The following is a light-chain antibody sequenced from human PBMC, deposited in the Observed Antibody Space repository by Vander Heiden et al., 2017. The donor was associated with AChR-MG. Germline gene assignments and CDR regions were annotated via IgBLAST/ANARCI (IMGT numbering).Light chain of an antibody. V-gene: IGKV3-20*01. Sequence: DTVLTQSQGNLSLSPGERATLSCRASQSVSSGYLAWYQENPGQAPRLLIFGASSRATGIPDRFSGSGSGTDFTLTISRLEPEAFAVYYCQQYGGSPPYTFGQGTKLEIK. CDR3: QQYGGSPPYT. CDR2: GAS. CDR1: QSVSSGY. J-gene: IGKJ2*01.